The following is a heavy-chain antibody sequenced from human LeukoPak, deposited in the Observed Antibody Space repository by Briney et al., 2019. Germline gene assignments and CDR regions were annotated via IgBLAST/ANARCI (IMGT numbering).Heavy chain of an antibody. CDR1: GYTFTSYS. Sequence: ASVKVSCKASGYTFTSYSLNWVRQAPGQGLEWIGWINTNTGNPTYAQGFTGRFVFSLDTSVSTAYLQTSSLKAEDTAVYYCARDPHCSSTSCSDYWGQGTLVTVSS. D-gene: IGHD2-2*01. CDR2: INTNTGNP. CDR3: ARDPHCSSTSCSDY. J-gene: IGHJ4*02. V-gene: IGHV7-4-1*02.